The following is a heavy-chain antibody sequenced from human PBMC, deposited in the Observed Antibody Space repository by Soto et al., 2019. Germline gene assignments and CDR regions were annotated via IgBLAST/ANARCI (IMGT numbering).Heavy chain of an antibody. V-gene: IGHV3-53*01. CDR2: ISSGDDT. CDR3: ARNSSPGGMDV. D-gene: IGHD6-13*01. CDR1: GFIVSNNY. Sequence: XGSLILSCSASGFIVSNNYMSWVRQAPGKGLEWVAVISSGDDTYYADFMKGRFTISRDNSKNEVYLQMDNLRAEDTAVYYCARNSSPGGMDVWGQGTTVTVSS. J-gene: IGHJ6*02.